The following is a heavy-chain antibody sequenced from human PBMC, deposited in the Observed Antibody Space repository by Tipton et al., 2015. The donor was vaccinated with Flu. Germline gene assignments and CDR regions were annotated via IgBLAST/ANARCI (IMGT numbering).Heavy chain of an antibody. CDR2: FSGSGNTI. V-gene: IGHV3-48*03. CDR3: ARVSGSGYSGYDYFDY. D-gene: IGHD5-12*01. J-gene: IGHJ4*02. Sequence: SLRLSCAASGFTFSSYEMNWVRQAPGKGLEWVSYFSGSGNTIYYADSVKGRFTISRDNAKNSLYLQMNSLRAEDTAVYYCARVSGSGYSGYDYFDYWGQGTLVTVSS. CDR1: GFTFSSYE.